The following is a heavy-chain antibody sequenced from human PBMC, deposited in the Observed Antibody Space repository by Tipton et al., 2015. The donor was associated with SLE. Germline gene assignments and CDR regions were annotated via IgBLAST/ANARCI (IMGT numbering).Heavy chain of an antibody. Sequence: TLSLTCAVSGASISNCGYSWSWLRPPPGKGLEYIGFIYQGGSTYYNPSLKSRVTISVDTSKNQFSLNMNFVTAADPAVYFCARDLIWNYPLDAWGSGALVAVSS. CDR1: GASISNCGYS. D-gene: IGHD1-7*01. J-gene: IGHJ5*02. V-gene: IGHV4-30-2*01. CDR2: IYQGGST. CDR3: ARDLIWNYPLDA.